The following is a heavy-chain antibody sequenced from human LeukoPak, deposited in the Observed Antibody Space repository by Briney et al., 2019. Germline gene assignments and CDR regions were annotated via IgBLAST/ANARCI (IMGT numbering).Heavy chain of an antibody. D-gene: IGHD5-18*01. CDR3: ARDKSVDTAIFSY. V-gene: IGHV3-30-3*01. CDR1: GFTFSSYA. Sequence: PGRSLRLSCAASGFTFSSYAMHWVRQAPGKGLEWVAVISYDGSNKYYADSVKGRFTISRDNSKNTLYLQMNSLRAEDTAVYYCARDKSVDTAIFSYWGQGTLVTVSS. J-gene: IGHJ4*02. CDR2: ISYDGSNK.